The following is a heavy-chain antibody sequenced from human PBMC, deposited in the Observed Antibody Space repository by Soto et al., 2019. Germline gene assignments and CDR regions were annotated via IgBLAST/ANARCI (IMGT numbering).Heavy chain of an antibody. V-gene: IGHV1-46*01. Sequence: QVQLMQSGAEVKKPGASVKVSCKASGDTFTDYYIHWVRQAPGQGLEWMGTVNPSGGHTTYAQHFPGGVTXPXXXSXGTLYMELTSLTSDDTAIYYGASGGDVVVVAAALDYWGPGTLVTVSS. CDR1: GDTFTDYY. J-gene: IGHJ4*02. CDR2: VNPSGGHT. CDR3: ASGGDVVVVAAALDY. D-gene: IGHD2-21*02.